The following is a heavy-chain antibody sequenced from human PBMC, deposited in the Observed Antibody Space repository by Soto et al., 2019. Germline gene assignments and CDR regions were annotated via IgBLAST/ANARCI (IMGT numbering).Heavy chain of an antibody. J-gene: IGHJ4*02. CDR2: NKSKTDGGTT. V-gene: IGHV3-15*07. D-gene: IGHD2-8*02. CDR3: TTSVEFLVLAIRFDY. CDR1: GFTFSNAW. Sequence: PGGSLRLSCAASGFTFSNAWMNWVRQAPGKGLEWVGRNKSKTDGGTTDYAAPVKGRFTISRDDSKNTLYLQMNSLKTEDTAVYYCTTSVEFLVLAIRFDYWGQGTLVTVSS.